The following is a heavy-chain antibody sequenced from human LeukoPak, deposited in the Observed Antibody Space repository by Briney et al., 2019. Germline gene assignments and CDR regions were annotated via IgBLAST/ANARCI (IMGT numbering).Heavy chain of an antibody. CDR2: INHSGST. CDR1: GGSFSGYY. CDR3: ARRYCSGGSCYLHYYYYMDV. J-gene: IGHJ6*03. D-gene: IGHD2-15*01. Sequence: PSETLSLTCAVYGGSFSGYYWSWIRQPPGKGLEWIGEINHSGSTNYNPSLKSRVTISVDTSKNQFSLKLSSVTAADTAVYYCARRYCSGGSCYLHYYYYMDVWGKGTTVTISS. V-gene: IGHV4-34*01.